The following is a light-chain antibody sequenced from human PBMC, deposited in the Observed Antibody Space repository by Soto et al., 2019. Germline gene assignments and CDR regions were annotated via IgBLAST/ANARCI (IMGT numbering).Light chain of an antibody. Sequence: DIQLTQSPSFLSASVGDRVTSTCRASQGISSYLAWYQQKPGKAPKLMIYAASSLQSGVPSRFSGSGSGTEFTLTISSLQPEDFATYYCQHLSGYPRPFGQGTKVEIK. CDR1: QGISSY. CDR2: AAS. V-gene: IGKV1-9*01. CDR3: QHLSGYPRP. J-gene: IGKJ1*01.